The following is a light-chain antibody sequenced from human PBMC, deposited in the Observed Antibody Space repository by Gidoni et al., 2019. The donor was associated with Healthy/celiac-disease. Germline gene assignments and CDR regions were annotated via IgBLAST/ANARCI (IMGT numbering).Light chain of an antibody. CDR2: GAS. CDR3: QQYHNWPPWT. V-gene: IGKV3-15*01. CDR1: QSVSSN. J-gene: IGKJ1*01. Sequence: EIVMTQSPATLSVSPGERATLSCRASQSVSSNLAWYQQQPGQAPRLLIYGASTRATGIPARFSGSGSGTEFTLTISSLQSEDFAVYSCQQYHNWPPWTFGPGTKVEIK.